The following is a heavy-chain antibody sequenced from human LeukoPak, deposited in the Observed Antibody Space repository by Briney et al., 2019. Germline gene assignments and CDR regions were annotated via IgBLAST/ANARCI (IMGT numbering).Heavy chain of an antibody. V-gene: IGHV1-8*01. J-gene: IGHJ4*02. Sequence: ASVKVSFKASGYTFTIYDIDWVRQAAGQGLEWMGWMNPNSGNTGYTQKFQGRVTMTRNTSISTAYMELSSLRSEDTALYYCARGHEWAPNSSPGYWGQGTLVTVSS. CDR3: ARGHEWAPNSSPGY. D-gene: IGHD6-19*01. CDR1: GYTFTIYD. CDR2: MNPNSGNT.